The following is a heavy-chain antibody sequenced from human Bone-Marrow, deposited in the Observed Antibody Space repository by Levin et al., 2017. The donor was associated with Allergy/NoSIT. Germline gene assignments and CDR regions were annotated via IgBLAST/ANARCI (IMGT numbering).Heavy chain of an antibody. V-gene: IGHV4-4*02. CDR3: VSEGQYTGMDV. D-gene: IGHD1-1*01. CDR1: GGSIISTSNW. Sequence: KTSETLSLTCGVSGGSIISTSNWWSWVRQPPGKGLVWIGQIYHDGSTHYNPSLKSRVTISLDKSKNQFSLKLTSVAAADTALYYCVSEGQYTGMDVWGRGTSVTVSS. CDR2: IYHDGST. J-gene: IGHJ6*03.